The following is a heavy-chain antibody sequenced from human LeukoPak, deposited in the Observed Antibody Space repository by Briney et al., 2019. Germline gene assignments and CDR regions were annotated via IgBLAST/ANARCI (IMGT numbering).Heavy chain of an antibody. CDR1: GGSISSSSYY. CDR3: ARGGRFGEFEIDY. CDR2: IYYSGST. Sequence: SETLSLTCTVSGGSISSSSYYWGWIRQPPGKGLEWIGSIYYSGSTYYNPSLKSRVTISVDTSKNQFSLKLSSVTAADTAVYYCARGGRFGEFEIDYWGQGTLVTVSS. V-gene: IGHV4-39*01. D-gene: IGHD3-10*01. J-gene: IGHJ4*02.